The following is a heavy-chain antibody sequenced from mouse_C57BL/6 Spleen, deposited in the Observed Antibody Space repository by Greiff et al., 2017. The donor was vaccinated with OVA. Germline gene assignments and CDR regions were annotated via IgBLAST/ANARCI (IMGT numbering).Heavy chain of an antibody. CDR1: GYTFTSYW. CDR3: ARSDGSRYFDV. Sequence: QVQLQQPGAELVMPGASVKLSCKASGYTFTSYWMHWVKQRPGQGLEWLGEIDPSDSYNNYNQKLKGKSTLTVDKSSSTAYMQLSSLTSEDSAVYYCARSDGSRYFDVWGTGTTVTVSS. D-gene: IGHD1-1*01. V-gene: IGHV1-69*01. CDR2: IDPSDSYN. J-gene: IGHJ1*03.